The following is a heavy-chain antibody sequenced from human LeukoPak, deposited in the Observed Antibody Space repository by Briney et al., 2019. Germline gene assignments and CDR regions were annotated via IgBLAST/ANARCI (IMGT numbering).Heavy chain of an antibody. CDR3: AREKLNYYDSSGLDY. D-gene: IGHD3-22*01. J-gene: IGHJ4*02. CDR1: GGSFNGYY. CDR2: INHSGST. V-gene: IGHV4-34*01. Sequence: SETLSLTCAVYGGSFNGYYWSWIRQPPGKGLEWIGEINHSGSTNYNPSLKSRVTISVDTSKNQFSLKLGSVTAADTAVYYCAREKLNYYDSSGLDYWGQGTLVTVSS.